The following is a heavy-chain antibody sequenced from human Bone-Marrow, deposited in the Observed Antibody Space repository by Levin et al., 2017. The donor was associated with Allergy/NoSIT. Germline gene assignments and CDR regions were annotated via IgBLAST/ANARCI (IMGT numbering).Heavy chain of an antibody. V-gene: IGHV4-31*03. J-gene: IGHJ3*01. CDR2: VSYSGIS. CDR1: GGSISRGTYF. Sequence: SETLSLTCTVSGGSISRGTYFWSWVRQLPGKGLVSIVYVSYSGISFYNQFLNSCVTISGDTSNNLFYLTLNTVTAADTAIYYCARGMTVVGVVLAVNDAVDVWGQGTMVTVS. D-gene: IGHD3-3*01. CDR3: ARGMTVVGVVLAVNDAVDV.